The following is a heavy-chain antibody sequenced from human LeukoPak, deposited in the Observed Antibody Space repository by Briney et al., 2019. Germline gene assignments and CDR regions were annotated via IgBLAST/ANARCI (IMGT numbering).Heavy chain of an antibody. J-gene: IGHJ3*02. Sequence: ASVKVSCKASGYTFTSYDINWVRQATGQGLEWMGWMNPNSGNTGYAQKFQGRVTMTRNTSISTAYMELSSLRSEDAAVYYCARVRGASHRIWAFDIWGQGTMVTVSS. CDR3: ARVRGASHRIWAFDI. V-gene: IGHV1-8*01. CDR2: MNPNSGNT. CDR1: GYTFTSYD. D-gene: IGHD1-14*01.